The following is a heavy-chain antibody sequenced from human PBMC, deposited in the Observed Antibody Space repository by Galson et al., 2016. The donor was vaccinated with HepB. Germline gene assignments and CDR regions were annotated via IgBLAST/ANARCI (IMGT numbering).Heavy chain of an antibody. V-gene: IGHV4-34*01. Sequence: SETLSLTCAVYGGSFSGDYWSWIRQSPGKGLEWIGEINHSGSTNYNPSLKSRVTISVDTSKNQFSLKLSSVTAADTAVYYCARKGRRGVSNLTFPRGYWYLDLWGRGTRVTVSS. D-gene: IGHD3-16*01. J-gene: IGHJ2*01. CDR2: INHSGST. CDR3: ARKGRRGVSNLTFPRGYWYLDL. CDR1: GGSFSGDY.